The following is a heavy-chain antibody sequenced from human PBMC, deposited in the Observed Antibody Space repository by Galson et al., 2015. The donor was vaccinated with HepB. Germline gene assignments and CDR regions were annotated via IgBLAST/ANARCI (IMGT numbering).Heavy chain of an antibody. CDR1: GYTFTTNG. CDR2: ISANSGNT. Sequence: SVKVSCKASGYTFTTNGISWVRQAPGQGLEWMGWISANSGNTKYAQNPQGRVTLTRDTPTSTAYLELRSLRSDDTAAYYCARDRDYRFDYWGQGTLVTVSS. CDR3: ARDRDYRFDY. J-gene: IGHJ4*02. V-gene: IGHV1-18*04. D-gene: IGHD4/OR15-4a*01.